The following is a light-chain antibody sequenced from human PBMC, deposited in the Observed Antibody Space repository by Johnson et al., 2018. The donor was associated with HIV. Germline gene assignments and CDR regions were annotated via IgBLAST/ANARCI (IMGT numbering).Light chain of an antibody. V-gene: IGLV1-51*02. J-gene: IGLJ1*01. CDR2: ENN. CDR1: SSNIGNNY. CDR3: GTWDISLGYV. Sequence: QSVLTQPPSVSAAPGQKVTISCSGSSSNIGNNYVSWYQQVPGTAPTLLIWENNKRPSGIPDRFSGSKSGTSATLGITGLKTGDEADYYCGTWDISLGYVFGTGTNFTVL.